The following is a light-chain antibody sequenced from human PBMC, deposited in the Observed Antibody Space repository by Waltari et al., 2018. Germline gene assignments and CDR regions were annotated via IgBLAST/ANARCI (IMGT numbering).Light chain of an antibody. Sequence: QSALTQPASVSGSPGQSITISCTGTSSDVGTYNLVSCYQQHTGKGPKLMIYEVTKRPSGGSNRFSGSKSGNTASLTISGLQAEDEAEYYCCSYAGSKFYVFGTGTKVTVL. J-gene: IGLJ1*01. CDR1: SSDVGTYNL. CDR3: CSYAGSKFYV. CDR2: EVT. V-gene: IGLV2-23*02.